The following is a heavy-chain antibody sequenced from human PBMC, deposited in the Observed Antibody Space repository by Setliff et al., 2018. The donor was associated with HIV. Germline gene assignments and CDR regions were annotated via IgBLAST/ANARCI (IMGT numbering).Heavy chain of an antibody. CDR1: GFKFKDAW. Sequence: PGGSLRLSCGVSGFKFKDAWVSWVRQAPGKGLEWVGRIKSKEDGGTREYAAPVKGRFTISRDDSKNTLYLQMNSLEIEDTAVYYCTTRLSGSYIPNWFDPWGQGTLVTVSS. CDR2: IKSKEDGGTR. V-gene: IGHV3-15*01. CDR3: TTRLSGSYIPNWFDP. D-gene: IGHD1-26*01. J-gene: IGHJ5*02.